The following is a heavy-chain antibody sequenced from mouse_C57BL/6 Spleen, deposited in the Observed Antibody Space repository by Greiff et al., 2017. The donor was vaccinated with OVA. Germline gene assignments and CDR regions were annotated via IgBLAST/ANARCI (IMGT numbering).Heavy chain of an antibody. CDR1: GYTFTSYW. D-gene: IGHD2-1*01. V-gene: IGHV1-50*01. J-gene: IGHJ1*01. CDR3: ASSRHYCNYSSWYIDV. Sequence: QVQLQQPGAELVKPGASVKLSCKASGYTFTSYWMQWVNQRPGQGLEWIGEIDPSDSYTNYNPKFKGKATLTVDTSSSTAYMQLSSLTSEDSAVYSCASSRHYCNYSSWYIDVWGPGTTVTVSS. CDR2: IDPSDSYT.